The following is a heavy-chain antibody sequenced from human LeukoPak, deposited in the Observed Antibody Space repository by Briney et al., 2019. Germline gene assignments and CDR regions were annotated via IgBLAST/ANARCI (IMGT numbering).Heavy chain of an antibody. J-gene: IGHJ1*01. D-gene: IGHD6-6*01. CDR2: ISYSGST. Sequence: SETLSLTCTVSGGSISSSSYYWGWIRQPPGKGLEWIGDISYSGSTYYNPSLKSRVTISVDTSKNQFSLNLNSVTAADTAVYYCARGGAARLHFQNWGQGTLVTVSS. CDR1: GGSISSSSYY. V-gene: IGHV4-39*07. CDR3: ARGGAARLHFQN.